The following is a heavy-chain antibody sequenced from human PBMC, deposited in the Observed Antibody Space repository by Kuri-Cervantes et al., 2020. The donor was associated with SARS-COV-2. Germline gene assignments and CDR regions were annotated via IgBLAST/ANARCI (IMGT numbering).Heavy chain of an antibody. J-gene: IGHJ1*01. V-gene: IGHV4-31*03. D-gene: IGHD4-23*01. CDR2: IYYNGIT. CDR3: ATDKPSYGGNGYLEL. Sequence: SETLSLTCSVSGGSIRSEAYYCHWIRHRPGKGLEWIGNIYYNGITYYNPSLKSRITISVDTSKNQFSLKLSSVTAADTAVYYCATDKPSYGGNGYLELWGQGTLVTVSS. CDR1: GGSIRSEAYY.